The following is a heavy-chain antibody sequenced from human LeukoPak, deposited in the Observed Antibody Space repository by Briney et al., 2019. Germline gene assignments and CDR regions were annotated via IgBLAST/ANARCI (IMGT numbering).Heavy chain of an antibody. J-gene: IGHJ4*02. CDR3: ARDMIRGIPDYIDY. CDR2: ISYDGSNK. CDR1: GFTFSSYA. Sequence: GRSLRLSCAASGFTFSSYAMHWVRQAPGKGLEWVAVISYDGSNKYYADSVKGRFTISRDNSKNTLYLQMNSLRIEDTAFYYCARDMIRGIPDYIDYWGQGTLVTVSS. D-gene: IGHD3-10*01. V-gene: IGHV3-30-3*01.